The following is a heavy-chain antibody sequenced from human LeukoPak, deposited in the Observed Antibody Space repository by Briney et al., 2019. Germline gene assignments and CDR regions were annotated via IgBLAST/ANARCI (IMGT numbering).Heavy chain of an antibody. Sequence: PSQTLSLTCTVSGGSISSGFYYWSWIRQPAGKGLEWIGRIYTSGSTNYNPSLKSQVTISVDTSKNQFSLNLSSVTAADTAVYYCASTDTNGGAFDIWGQGTVVTVSS. CDR1: GGSISSGFYY. V-gene: IGHV4-61*02. J-gene: IGHJ3*02. CDR2: IYTSGST. CDR3: ASTDTNGGAFDI. D-gene: IGHD2-8*01.